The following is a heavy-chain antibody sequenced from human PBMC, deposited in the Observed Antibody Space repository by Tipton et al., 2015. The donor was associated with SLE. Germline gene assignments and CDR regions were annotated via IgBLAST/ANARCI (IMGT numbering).Heavy chain of an antibody. CDR2: IYHSGST. Sequence: TLSLTCAVSGGSISSGGYSWSWLRQPPVKGLEWIGYIYHSGSTYYNPSLKSRVTISVDRSKNQFSLKLSSVTAADTAVYYCARSSSSWCSGCFDYWGQGTLVTVSS. CDR1: GGSISSGGYS. D-gene: IGHD6-13*01. J-gene: IGHJ4*02. CDR3: ARSSSSWCSGCFDY. V-gene: IGHV4-30-2*01.